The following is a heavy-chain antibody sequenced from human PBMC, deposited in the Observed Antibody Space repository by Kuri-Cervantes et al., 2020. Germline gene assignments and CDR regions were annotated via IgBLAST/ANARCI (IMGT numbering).Heavy chain of an antibody. Sequence: SETLSLTCTVSGGSISSGGYYWSWIRQHPGKGLEWIGYIYYSGSTYYNPSLKSRVTTSVDTSKNQFSLKLSSVTAADTAVDYCARDRGSGSYYNWFDYWGQGTLVTVSS. J-gene: IGHJ4*02. CDR3: ARDRGSGSYYNWFDY. D-gene: IGHD3-10*01. V-gene: IGHV4-31*03. CDR2: IYYSGST. CDR1: GGSISSGGYY.